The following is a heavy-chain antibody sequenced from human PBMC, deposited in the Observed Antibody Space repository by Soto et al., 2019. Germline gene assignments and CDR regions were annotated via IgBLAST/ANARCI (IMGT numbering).Heavy chain of an antibody. Sequence: GGSLRLSCAASGFTFSSYWMSWVRQAPGKGLEWVANIKQDGSEKYYVDSVKGRFTISRDNAKNSLYLQMNSLRAEDTAVYYCASFDRIAARLRYYCGMGVWGQGTTVTVSS. CDR3: ASFDRIAARLRYYCGMGV. J-gene: IGHJ6*02. D-gene: IGHD6-6*01. CDR1: GFTFSSYW. CDR2: IKQDGSEK. V-gene: IGHV3-7*01.